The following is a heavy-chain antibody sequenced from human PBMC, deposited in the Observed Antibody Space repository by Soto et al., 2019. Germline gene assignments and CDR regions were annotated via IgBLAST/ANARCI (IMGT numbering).Heavy chain of an antibody. Sequence: SVKVSCKASGGTFSSYTISWVRQAPGQGLEWMGRIIPILGIANYAQKFQGRVTITADKSTSTAYMELSSLRSEDTAVYYCARDGIVVVPAATWFDPWGQGTLVTVSS. J-gene: IGHJ5*02. D-gene: IGHD2-2*01. CDR1: GGTFSSYT. V-gene: IGHV1-69*04. CDR3: ARDGIVVVPAATWFDP. CDR2: IIPILGIA.